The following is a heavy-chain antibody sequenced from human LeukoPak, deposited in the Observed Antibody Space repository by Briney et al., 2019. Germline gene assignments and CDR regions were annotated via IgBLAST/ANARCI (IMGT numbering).Heavy chain of an antibody. D-gene: IGHD2-2*01. V-gene: IGHV3-66*01. CDR3: ARVRCSSTSCYEPHFDY. Sequence: GGSLRLSCAASGFTVSSNYMSWVRQAPGKGLEWVSVIYSGGSTYYADSVKGRFTISRDNSKNTLYLQMNSLRAEDTAVYYCARVRCSSTSCYEPHFDYWGQGTLATVSS. CDR2: IYSGGST. CDR1: GFTVSSNY. J-gene: IGHJ4*02.